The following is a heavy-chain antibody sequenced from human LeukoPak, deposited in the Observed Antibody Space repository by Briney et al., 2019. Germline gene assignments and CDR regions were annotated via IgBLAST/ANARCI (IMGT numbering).Heavy chain of an antibody. Sequence: GGSLRLSCAASGFTFSSYGMRWVRQAPGKGLEWVAVISYDGSNKYYADSVKGRFTISRDNSKNTLYLQMNSLRAEDTAVYYCAKLPPFGRAAAGTGAFDIWGQGTMVTVSS. CDR3: AKLPPFGRAAAGTGAFDI. CDR1: GFTFSSYG. D-gene: IGHD6-13*01. CDR2: ISYDGSNK. J-gene: IGHJ3*02. V-gene: IGHV3-30*18.